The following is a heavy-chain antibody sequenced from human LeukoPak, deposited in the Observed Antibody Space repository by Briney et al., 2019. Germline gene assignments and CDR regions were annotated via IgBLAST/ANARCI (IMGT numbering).Heavy chain of an antibody. CDR2: IKQDGSEK. V-gene: IGHV3-7*05. J-gene: IGHJ4*02. D-gene: IGHD4-23*01. CDR3: SGGNSFDY. Sequence: GGSLRLSCAASGCSFSTYWMSWVRQAPGKGLEWVANIKQDGSEKYYVDSVKGRFTISRDNAKNSLFLQMNSLRAEDTALYYCSGGNSFDYWGQGTLVTVSS. CDR1: GCSFSTYW.